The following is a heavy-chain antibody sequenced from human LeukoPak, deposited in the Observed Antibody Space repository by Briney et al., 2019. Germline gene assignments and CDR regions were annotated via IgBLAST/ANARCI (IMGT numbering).Heavy chain of an antibody. V-gene: IGHV1-2*02. CDR3: AREAAAAGENYFDY. J-gene: IGHJ4*02. D-gene: IGHD6-13*01. CDR2: INPKSGGT. CDR1: GYTFSSYG. Sequence: ASVKVSCKASGYTFSSYGISWVRQAPGQGLEWMGWINPKSGGTNYAQKFQGRVTMTRDTSISTAYMELSRLRSDDTAVYYCAREAAAAGENYFDYWGQGTLVTVSS.